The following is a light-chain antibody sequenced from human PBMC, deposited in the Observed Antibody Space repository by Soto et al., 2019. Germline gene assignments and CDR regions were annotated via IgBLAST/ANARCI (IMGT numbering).Light chain of an antibody. J-gene: IGLJ1*01. CDR2: DVS. CDR1: SSDVGGYNY. V-gene: IGLV2-14*03. Sequence: QSVLTQPASVSGSPGQWITISCTGTSSDVGGYNYVSWYQHHPGKAPKLIIYDVSNRPSGVSIRFSGSKSDNTASLTISGLQPEDEADYHCSSYTTSNTRQIVFGTGTKLTVL. CDR3: SSYTTSNTRQIV.